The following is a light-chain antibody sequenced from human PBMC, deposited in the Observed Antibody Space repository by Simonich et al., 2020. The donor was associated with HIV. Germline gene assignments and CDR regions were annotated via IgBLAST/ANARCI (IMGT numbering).Light chain of an antibody. CDR3: QQANSFPPA. V-gene: IGKV1-8*01. Sequence: AIRMTQSPSSLSASTGNRVTITCRASQGISSYLAWYQQKPGKAPKLLIYAASSLQSGVPSRFSGSGSGTDFTLTISSLQPEDFAIYYCQQANSFPPAFGGGTKVEIK. J-gene: IGKJ4*01. CDR1: QGISSY. CDR2: AAS.